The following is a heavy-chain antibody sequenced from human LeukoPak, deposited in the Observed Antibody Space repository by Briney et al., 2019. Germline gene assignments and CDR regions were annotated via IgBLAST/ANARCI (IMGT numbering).Heavy chain of an antibody. CDR1: GGSISSGGYS. CDR3: ARGDCSSTSCLFDP. V-gene: IGHV4-30-2*01. CDR2: IYHSGST. Sequence: SQTLSLTCAVSGGSISSGGYSWSWIRQPPGKGLEWIGYIYHSGSTYYNPSLKSRVTISVDRSKNQFSLKLSSVTAADTVVYYCARGDCSSTSCLFDPWGQGTLVTVSS. D-gene: IGHD2-2*01. J-gene: IGHJ5*02.